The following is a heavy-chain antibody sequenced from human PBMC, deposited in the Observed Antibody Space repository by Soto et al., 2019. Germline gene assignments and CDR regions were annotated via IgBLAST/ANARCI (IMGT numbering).Heavy chain of an antibody. D-gene: IGHD1-26*01. CDR2: IYFDGITT. V-gene: IGHV3-74*01. CDR3: ARGGAMGVDY. J-gene: IGHJ4*02. Sequence: GSLRLSCTASGFTFNTHWMHWVRQAPGRGLVWVSRIYFDGITTNYADSVKGRLTVSRDNAKNTVYLHVNTLRDEDTAVYYCARGGAMGVDYWGQGTLVTVSS. CDR1: GFTFNTHW.